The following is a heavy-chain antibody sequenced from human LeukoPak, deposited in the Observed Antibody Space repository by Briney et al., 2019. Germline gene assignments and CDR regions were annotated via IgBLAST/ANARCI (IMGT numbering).Heavy chain of an antibody. J-gene: IGHJ4*02. CDR2: ISGSGGST. V-gene: IGHV3-23*01. Sequence: GASLRLSCAASGFTFSSYAMSWVRQAPGKGLEWVSAISGSGGSTYYADSVKGRFTISRDNSKNTLYLHMNSLRAEDTAVYYCAKRAGNQYYYYDSSGGETDYWGQGTLVTVSS. D-gene: IGHD3-22*01. CDR1: GFTFSSYA. CDR3: AKRAGNQYYYYDSSGGETDY.